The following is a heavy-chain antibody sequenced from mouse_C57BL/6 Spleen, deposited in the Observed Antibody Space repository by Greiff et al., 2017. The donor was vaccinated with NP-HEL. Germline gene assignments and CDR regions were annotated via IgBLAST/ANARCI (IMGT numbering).Heavy chain of an antibody. Sequence: EVHLVESGGGLVQPGGSLSLSCAASGFTFTDYYMSWVRQPPGKALEWLGFIRNTANGYTTEYSSSVKGRFTISRDNSQSILYLQMNALRAEDSATYYCARILSGTGGYYFDDWGKGTTLTVSS. V-gene: IGHV7-3*01. CDR2: IRNTANGYTT. D-gene: IGHD4-1*01. CDR3: ARILSGTGGYYFDD. CDR1: GFTFTDYY. J-gene: IGHJ2*01.